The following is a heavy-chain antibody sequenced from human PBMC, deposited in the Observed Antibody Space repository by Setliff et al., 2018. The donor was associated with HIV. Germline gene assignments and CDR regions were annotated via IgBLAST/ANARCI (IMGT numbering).Heavy chain of an antibody. CDR3: ATLDPSGGNFLAY. D-gene: IGHD2-21*02. J-gene: IGHJ4*02. CDR2: IHASGKA. V-gene: IGHV4-61*01. Sequence: PSETLSLTCTVSGGSISSGSYYWSWIRQSPGKGLEWIGYIHASGKANYNPSLKSRVTISLDTSKMQFSPRLTSVTAADTAVYYCATLDPSGGNFLAYWGQGTLVTVS. CDR1: GGSISSGSYY.